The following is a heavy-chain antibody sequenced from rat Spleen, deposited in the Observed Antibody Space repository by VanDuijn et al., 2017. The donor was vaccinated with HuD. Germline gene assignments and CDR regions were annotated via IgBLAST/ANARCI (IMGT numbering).Heavy chain of an antibody. J-gene: IGHJ4*01. CDR2: ISPRGGST. CDR3: ARHNSGYGVMDA. Sequence: EVQLVESGGGLVQPGRSLKLSCAASGFTFSNYDMAWVRQAPTKGLEWVASISPRGGSTYYRDSVKGRFTVSRDNAKSTLYLQMDSLRSEDTATYYCARHNSGYGVMDAWGQGASVTVSS. V-gene: IGHV5-25*01. CDR1: GFTFSNYD. D-gene: IGHD4-3*01.